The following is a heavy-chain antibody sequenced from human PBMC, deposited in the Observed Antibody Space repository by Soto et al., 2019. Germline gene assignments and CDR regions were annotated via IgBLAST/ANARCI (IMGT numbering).Heavy chain of an antibody. V-gene: IGHV3-23*01. CDR2: ISGSGFST. J-gene: IGHJ3*02. D-gene: IGHD3-3*01. CDR3: ATFPFGRPFDT. CDR1: GFTFNTYA. Sequence: EVHLLESGGGLVQPGGSLRLSCAASGFTFNTYAMSWVRQAPGQGLEWVSAISGSGFSTYYADSVKGRFSISSDSSKNTLFVQMNSLSAYDTAGYFCATFPFGRPFDTLGQGTMVTVSS.